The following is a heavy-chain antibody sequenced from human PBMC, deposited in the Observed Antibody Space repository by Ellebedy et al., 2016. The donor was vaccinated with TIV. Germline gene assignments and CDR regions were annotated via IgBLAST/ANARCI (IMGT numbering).Heavy chain of an antibody. CDR2: IIPILGVA. J-gene: IGHJ4*02. V-gene: IGHV1-69*04. CDR1: GCTFSNYA. D-gene: IGHD1-26*01. Sequence: AASVTVSCKASGCTFSNYAFHWVRQAPGQGLEWMGRIIPILGVADYAQNFQGRVTFTADKYTTTTYMELSSLRSEDTAVYYCARWGGSSGRFQGPYDYWGQGTLVAVSS. CDR3: ARWGGSSGRFQGPYDY.